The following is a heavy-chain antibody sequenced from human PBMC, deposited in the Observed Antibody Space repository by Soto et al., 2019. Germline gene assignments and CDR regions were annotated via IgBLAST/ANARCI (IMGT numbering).Heavy chain of an antibody. Sequence: GGSLRLSCAASGFTFSSYGMHWVRQAPGKGLEWVAVIWYDGSNKYYADSVKGRFTISRDSSKNTLYLQMNSLRAEDTAVYYCARSYGSGTDYYYYMDVWGKGTTVTVSS. CDR1: GFTFSSYG. CDR2: IWYDGSNK. J-gene: IGHJ6*03. D-gene: IGHD3-10*01. V-gene: IGHV3-33*01. CDR3: ARSYGSGTDYYYYMDV.